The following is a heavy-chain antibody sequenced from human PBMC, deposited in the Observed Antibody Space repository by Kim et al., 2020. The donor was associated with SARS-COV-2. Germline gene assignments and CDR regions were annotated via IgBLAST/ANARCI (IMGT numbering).Heavy chain of an antibody. CDR3: ARGSRGTMVRGVIIDGAYNGNWLDP. J-gene: IGHJ5*02. V-gene: IGHV4-34*01. CDR1: GGSFSGYY. D-gene: IGHD3-10*01. CDR2: INHSGST. Sequence: SETLSLTCAVYGGSFSGYYWSWIRQPPGKGLEWIGEINHSGSTNYNPSLKSRVTISVDTSKNQFSLKLSSVTAADTAVYYCARGSRGTMVRGVIIDGAYNGNWLDPWGQGTLVTVSS.